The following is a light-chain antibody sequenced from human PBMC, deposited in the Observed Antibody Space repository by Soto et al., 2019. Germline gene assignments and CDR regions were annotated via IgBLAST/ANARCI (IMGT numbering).Light chain of an antibody. J-gene: IGKJ5*01. Sequence: DIQMTQSPSSLSASVGDRVTITCRASQSLSSYLNWYQQKPGKAPKLLIYAASSLQSGVPSKFSGSGSGTDFTLTISSLQPEDFATYYCQQSYSTPRITFGHGTRLEIK. CDR2: AAS. CDR1: QSLSSY. V-gene: IGKV1-39*01. CDR3: QQSYSTPRIT.